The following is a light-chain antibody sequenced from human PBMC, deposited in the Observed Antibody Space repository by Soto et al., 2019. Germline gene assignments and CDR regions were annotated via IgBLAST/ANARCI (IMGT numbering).Light chain of an antibody. CDR1: QSVHND. J-gene: IGKJ4*01. V-gene: IGKV3-15*01. Sequence: EIVMTQSPATLSVSPGEGATLSCMASQSVHNDLAWYQQKPGQAPRLLIYDASTRATGIPARFSGSGSGTEFTLTISSLQSEDFAIYYCQQYTNWPPLTFGGGTKVEI. CDR2: DAS. CDR3: QQYTNWPPLT.